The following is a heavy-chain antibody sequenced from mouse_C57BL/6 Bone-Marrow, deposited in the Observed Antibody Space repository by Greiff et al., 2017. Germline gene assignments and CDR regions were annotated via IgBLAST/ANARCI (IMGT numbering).Heavy chain of an antibody. V-gene: IGHV1-50*01. CDR2: IDPSDSYT. CDR1: GYTFTSYW. Sequence: QVQLQQPGAELVKPGASVKLSCKASGYTFTSYWMQWVKQRPGQGLEWIGEIDPSDSYTNYNQKFKGKATLTVDTSSSTAYMQLSSLTSEESAVYYCAREGNYGSSSWGQGTTLTVSS. CDR3: AREGNYGSSS. D-gene: IGHD1-1*01. J-gene: IGHJ2*01.